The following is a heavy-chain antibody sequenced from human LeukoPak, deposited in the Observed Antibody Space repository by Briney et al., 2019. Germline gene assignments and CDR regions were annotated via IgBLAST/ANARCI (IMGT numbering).Heavy chain of an antibody. Sequence: GGSLRLSCAASGFTFSNYGMHWVRQAPGKGLEWVAVIWYDGSKRLYADSVKGRFTISRDNSKNTLSVQMDSLRAEDTAVYYCAGRHCSGGGCYFAGADPFDYWGQGTLVTVSS. D-gene: IGHD2-15*01. CDR1: GFTFSNYG. V-gene: IGHV3-33*01. CDR3: AGRHCSGGGCYFAGADPFDY. CDR2: IWYDGSKR. J-gene: IGHJ4*02.